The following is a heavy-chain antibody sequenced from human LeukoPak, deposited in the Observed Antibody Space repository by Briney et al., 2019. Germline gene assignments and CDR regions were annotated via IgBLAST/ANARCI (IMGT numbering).Heavy chain of an antibody. V-gene: IGHV4-38-2*01. CDR3: AGSAAMTNFDY. CDR1: GYSISSGYY. Sequence: PSETLSLTYAVSGYSISSGYYWGWIRQPPGKGLEWIGSIYHSGSTYYNPSLKSRVTISVDTSKNQFSLKLSSVTAADTAVYYCAGSAAMTNFDYWGQGTLVTVSS. CDR2: IYHSGST. J-gene: IGHJ4*02. D-gene: IGHD2-2*01.